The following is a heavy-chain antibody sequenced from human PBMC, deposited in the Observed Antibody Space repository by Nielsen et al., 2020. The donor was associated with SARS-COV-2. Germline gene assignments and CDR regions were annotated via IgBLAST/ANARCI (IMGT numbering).Heavy chain of an antibody. CDR3: ATLAVTSGVGYYGMDV. D-gene: IGHD4-17*01. Sequence: GGSLRLSCASSGFTFAAYAMHWVRQAPGKGLDWFSGISCTSGSIAYADSVKGRFTISRDNAKNSLYLQMNSLRAEDTALYYCATLAVTSGVGYYGMDVWGQGTTVTVSS. CDR1: GFTFAAYA. V-gene: IGHV3-9*01. J-gene: IGHJ6*02. CDR2: ISCTSGSI.